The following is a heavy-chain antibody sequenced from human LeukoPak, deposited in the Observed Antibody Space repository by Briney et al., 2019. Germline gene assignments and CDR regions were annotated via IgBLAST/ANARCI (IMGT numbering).Heavy chain of an antibody. Sequence: GGSLRLSCAASGFTFSSYSMNWVRQAPGKGLEWVSFIYSDNTHYSDSVKGRFTISRDNSKNTLYLQMNSLRAEDAAVYYCARRAGAYSHPYDYWGQGTLVTVSS. V-gene: IGHV3-53*01. CDR2: IYSDNT. CDR3: ARRAGAYSHPYDY. J-gene: IGHJ4*02. CDR1: GFTFSSYS. D-gene: IGHD4/OR15-4a*01.